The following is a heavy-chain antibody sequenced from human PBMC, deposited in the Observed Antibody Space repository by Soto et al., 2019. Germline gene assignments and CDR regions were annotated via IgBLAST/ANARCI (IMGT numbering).Heavy chain of an antibody. D-gene: IGHD6-13*01. CDR3: ARMSATGTRWFDP. CDR1: GGSFSSGAYH. Sequence: QVQLQESGPGLVKPSQTLSLTCTVSGGSFSSGAYHWSWVRQHPGQGLEWIASISYRGITYSNPSLKGRLSMSVDTSKNQFSLNLTSVTAADTAVYHCARMSATGTRWFDPWGQGTLVTVSS. J-gene: IGHJ5*02. CDR2: ISYRGIT. V-gene: IGHV4-31*03.